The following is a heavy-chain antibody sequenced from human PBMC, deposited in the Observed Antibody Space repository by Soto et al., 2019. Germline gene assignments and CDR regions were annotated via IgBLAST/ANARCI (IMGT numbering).Heavy chain of an antibody. CDR1: GFTFSSYS. V-gene: IGHV3-48*01. CDR2: ISSSSSTI. J-gene: IGHJ6*03. CDR3: ARLSGNEYYYYYYMDV. Sequence: GGSLRLSCAASGFTFSSYSMNWVRQAPGKGLECVSYISSSSSTIYYADSVKGRFTISRDNAKNSLYLQMNSLRAEDTAVYYCARLSGNEYYYYYYMDVWGKGTTVTVSS. D-gene: IGHD6-13*01.